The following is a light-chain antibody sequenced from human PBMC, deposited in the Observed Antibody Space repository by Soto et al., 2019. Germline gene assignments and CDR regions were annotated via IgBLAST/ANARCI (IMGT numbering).Light chain of an antibody. CDR1: QSVLYSSNNKNY. CDR2: WAS. J-gene: IGKJ4*01. V-gene: IGKV4-1*01. Sequence: DIVMTQSPDSLAMSLGERATINCKSSQSVLYSSNNKNYLAWYQQKPRQPPKLLIYWASTRESGVPDRFSGSGSGTDFTLTISSLQAEDVAVYYCQQYYGTPLTFGGGTKVEIK. CDR3: QQYYGTPLT.